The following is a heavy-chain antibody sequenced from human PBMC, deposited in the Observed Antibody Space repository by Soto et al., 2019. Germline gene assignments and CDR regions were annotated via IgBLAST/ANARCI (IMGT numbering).Heavy chain of an antibody. Sequence: PRLSCVDSGFILSDYRVNWFRQAPGKGLEWVSLISSSSSFIYYPDSVKGRFTISRDNAKNSLFLQMNSLRAEDAAVYYCARVGHTTRIVAPGTGGDHWGKGHLGT. J-gene: IGHJ4*02. CDR1: GFILSDYR. CDR3: ARVGHTTRIVAPGTGGDH. D-gene: IGHD6-13*01. V-gene: IGHV3-21*01. CDR2: ISSSSSFI.